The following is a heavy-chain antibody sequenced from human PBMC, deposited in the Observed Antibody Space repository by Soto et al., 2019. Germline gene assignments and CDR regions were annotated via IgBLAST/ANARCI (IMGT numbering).Heavy chain of an antibody. CDR2: ISGSGATT. V-gene: IGHV3-23*01. CDR1: GFIFSNYA. CDR3: TIGGIPRRYNIPKVDFDY. D-gene: IGHD1-1*01. J-gene: IGHJ4*02. Sequence: EVHLLESGGDLVQRGGSLRLSCADSGFIFSNYAMSWVRQAPGKGLEWVSAISGSGATTYYPDSVKGRFTISRDNSKNTLYLQMNSLRAEDPAVYYCTIGGIPRRYNIPKVDFDYWGQGSLVTVSS.